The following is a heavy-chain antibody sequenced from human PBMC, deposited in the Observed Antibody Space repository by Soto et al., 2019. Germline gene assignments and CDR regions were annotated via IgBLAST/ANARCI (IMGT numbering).Heavy chain of an antibody. Sequence: EASVKVSCKASGYTFTSYGISWVRQAPGQGLEWMGWISAYNGNTNYAQKLQGRVTMTTDTSPSTAYMELRSLRSDDTAVYYGARDTGNSGYDHFDYWGQGTLVTVSS. V-gene: IGHV1-18*01. CDR1: GYTFTSYG. J-gene: IGHJ4*02. D-gene: IGHD5-12*01. CDR2: ISAYNGNT. CDR3: ARDTGNSGYDHFDY.